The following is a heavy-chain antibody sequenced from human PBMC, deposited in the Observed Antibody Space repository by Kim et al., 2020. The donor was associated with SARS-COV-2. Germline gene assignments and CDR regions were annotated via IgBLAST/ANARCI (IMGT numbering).Heavy chain of an antibody. V-gene: IGHV5-51*01. CDR3: ARRAYSSTWFYFDY. Sequence: SPPFQGQVTISADTSNNTAYMQWSRLQASDTAMYYCARRAYSSTWFYFDYWGQGTLVNVSS. D-gene: IGHD6-13*01. J-gene: IGHJ4*02.